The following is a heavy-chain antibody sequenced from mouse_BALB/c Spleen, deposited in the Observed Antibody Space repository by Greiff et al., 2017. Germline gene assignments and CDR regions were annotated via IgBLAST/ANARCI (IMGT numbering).Heavy chain of an antibody. Sequence: EVKLMESGAELVKPGASVKLSCTASGFNIKDTYMHWVKQRPEQGLEWIGRIDPANGNTKYDPKFQGKATITADTSSNTAYLQLSSLTSEDTAVYYCARSTRLYYFDYWGQGTTLTVSS. J-gene: IGHJ2*01. CDR1: GFNIKDTY. CDR3: ARSTRLYYFDY. V-gene: IGHV14-3*02. CDR2: IDPANGNT.